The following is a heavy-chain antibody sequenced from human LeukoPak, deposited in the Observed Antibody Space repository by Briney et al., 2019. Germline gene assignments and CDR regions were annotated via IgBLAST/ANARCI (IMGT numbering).Heavy chain of an antibody. V-gene: IGHV3-23*01. CDR2: ITGSGGST. CDR1: GFTFNSYA. CDR3: AKEDGLMDY. J-gene: IGHJ4*02. Sequence: GGSLRLSCAASGFTFNSYAMSWVRQAPGKGLEWVSSITGSGGSTYYADSVKGRFTISRDNSKDTLYLQVNSLRAEDTAVYYCAKEDGLMDYWGQGTLVTVSS.